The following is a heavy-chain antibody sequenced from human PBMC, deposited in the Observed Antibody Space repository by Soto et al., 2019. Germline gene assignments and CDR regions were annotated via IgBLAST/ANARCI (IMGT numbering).Heavy chain of an antibody. J-gene: IGHJ4*02. D-gene: IGHD6-19*01. V-gene: IGHV3-30*18. CDR1: GLTFSSYG. Sequence: GGSLRLSCAASGLTFSSYGMHWVRQAPGKGLEWVAVISYDGSNKYYADSVKGRFTISRDNSKNTLYLQMNSLRAEDTAVYYCAKLLIAVAGKGDYWGQGTLVTVSS. CDR2: ISYDGSNK. CDR3: AKLLIAVAGKGDY.